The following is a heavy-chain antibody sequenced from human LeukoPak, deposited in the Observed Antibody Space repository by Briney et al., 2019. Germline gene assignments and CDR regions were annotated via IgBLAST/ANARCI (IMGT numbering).Heavy chain of an antibody. D-gene: IGHD1-14*01. CDR1: GYSISSTNW. J-gene: IGHJ4*02. Sequence: SDTLSLTCTVSGVSGYSISSTNWWGWIRQPPGKGLEWIGYIYYSVTTYFNPSLKSRVTMSIDTSKSQFSLRLSSVTVVDTAVYYCATYGTGSGNYFDHWGQGTLVTVSS. CDR3: ATYGTGSGNYFDH. CDR2: IYYSVTT. V-gene: IGHV4-28*01.